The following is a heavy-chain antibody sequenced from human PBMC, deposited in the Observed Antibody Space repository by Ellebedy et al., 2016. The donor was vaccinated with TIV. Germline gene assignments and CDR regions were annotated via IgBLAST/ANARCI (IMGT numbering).Heavy chain of an antibody. Sequence: SVKVSXXASGGTFSSYAISWVRQAPGQGLEWMGGIIPIFGTANYAQKFQGRVTITADKSTSTAYMELSSLRSEDTAVYYCARGNLAYCGGDCSLDYYGMDVWGQGTTVTVSS. CDR1: GGTFSSYA. CDR3: ARGNLAYCGGDCSLDYYGMDV. CDR2: IIPIFGTA. V-gene: IGHV1-69*06. D-gene: IGHD2-21*01. J-gene: IGHJ6*02.